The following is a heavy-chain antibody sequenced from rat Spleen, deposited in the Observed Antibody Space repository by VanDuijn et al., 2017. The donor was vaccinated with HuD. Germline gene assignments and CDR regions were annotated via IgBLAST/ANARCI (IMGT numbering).Heavy chain of an antibody. Sequence: EVQLVESGGGLVQPGRSLKLSCAASGFSFSDFYMAWVRRAPKKGLEWVASISYEGTGTYYGDSVKGRFTISRDNAKSTLYLQMNSLRSEDTATYYCAILGVWGWGQGVMVTVSS. J-gene: IGHJ2*01. V-gene: IGHV5-22*01. CDR2: ISYEGTGT. CDR3: AILGVWG. CDR1: GFSFSDFY. D-gene: IGHD5-1*01.